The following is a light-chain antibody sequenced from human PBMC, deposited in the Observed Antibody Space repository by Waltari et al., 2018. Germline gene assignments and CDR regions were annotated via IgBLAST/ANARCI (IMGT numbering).Light chain of an antibody. J-gene: IGKJ4*01. CDR2: AAS. CDR3: QQYYSTPFT. CDR1: QGISSW. V-gene: IGKV1-12*01. Sequence: DIQMTQSPSSVSASVGDRVTITCRASQGISSWLAWYQQKPVKAPKLLIYAASSLQSGVPSRFSGSGSGTDFTLTISSLQTEDVAVYYCQQYYSTPFTFGGGTKVEIK.